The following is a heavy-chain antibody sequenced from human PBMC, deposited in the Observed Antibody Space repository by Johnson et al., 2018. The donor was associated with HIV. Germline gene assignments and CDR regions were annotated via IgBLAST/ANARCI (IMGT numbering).Heavy chain of an antibody. CDR1: GFTFGTYW. CDR2: IKEDGSEK. Sequence: VHLVESGGGLVQPGGSLRLSCAASGFTFGTYWMSWVRQAPGKGLEWVTNIKEDGSEKYYVDSVRGRFTISRDNAKNSLYLQMNSLRVEDTAVYYCARDHGSGSYYYKVTFDIWGQGTMVTVSS. D-gene: IGHD3-10*01. J-gene: IGHJ3*02. V-gene: IGHV3-7*01. CDR3: ARDHGSGSYYYKVTFDI.